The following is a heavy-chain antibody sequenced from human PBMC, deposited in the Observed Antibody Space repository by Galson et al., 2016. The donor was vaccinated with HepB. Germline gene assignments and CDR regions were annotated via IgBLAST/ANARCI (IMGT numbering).Heavy chain of an antibody. CDR1: GFTIPNYA. CDR3: ARSMTNGYNFDY. J-gene: IGHJ4*02. CDR2: LSSDPTNK. V-gene: IGHV3-30*04. Sequence: SLRLSCAASGFTIPNYALHWVRLAPGKGLEWVAVLSSDPTNKYYADSVKGRFTISRDNSKNTLSLQMNSLRAEDTAVYYCARSMTNGYNFDYWGQGTLVTVSS. D-gene: IGHD5-24*01.